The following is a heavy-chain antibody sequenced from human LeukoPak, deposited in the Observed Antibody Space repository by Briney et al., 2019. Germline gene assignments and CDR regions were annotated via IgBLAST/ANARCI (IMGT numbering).Heavy chain of an antibody. CDR3: AKSSVTTGYYFDY. V-gene: IGHV1-46*01. Sequence: ASVKVSCKASGYTFTSYYMHWVRQAPGQGLEWMGIINPSGGSTSYAQKFQGRVTMTRDMSTSTVYMELSSLRAEDTAVYYCAKSSVTTGYYFDYWGQGTLVTVSS. CDR2: INPSGGST. J-gene: IGHJ4*02. CDR1: GYTFTSYY. D-gene: IGHD4-17*01.